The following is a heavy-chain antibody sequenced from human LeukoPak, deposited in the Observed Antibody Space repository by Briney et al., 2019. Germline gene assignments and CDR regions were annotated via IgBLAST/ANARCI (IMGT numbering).Heavy chain of an antibody. CDR1: GFTVSSNY. D-gene: IGHD3-22*01. V-gene: IGHV3-23*01. CDR2: ISGSGTST. Sequence: GGSLRLSCAASGFTVSSNYMSWVRQAPGKGLEWVSAISGSGTSTYYADSVKGRLTISRDNSKNMLYLQMNSLRAEDTAVYYCARDSSYYYDGSGYYLYYFDYWGQGTLVTVSS. J-gene: IGHJ4*02. CDR3: ARDSSYYYDGSGYYLYYFDY.